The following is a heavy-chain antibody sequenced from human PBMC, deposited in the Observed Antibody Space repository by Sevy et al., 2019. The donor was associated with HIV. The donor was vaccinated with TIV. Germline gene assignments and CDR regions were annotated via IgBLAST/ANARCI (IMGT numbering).Heavy chain of an antibody. V-gene: IGHV3-21*01. CDR2: LSSSSSYI. CDR3: AREVGSVAGPYFDY. CDR1: GFTFSSYS. D-gene: IGHD6-19*01. Sequence: GGSLRLACAASGFTFSSYSMNWVRRAPGKGLEWVSSLSSSSSYIYYADSVKGRFTISRDNAKNSLYLQMNSLRAEDTAVYYCAREVGSVAGPYFDYWVQGTLVTVSS. J-gene: IGHJ4*02.